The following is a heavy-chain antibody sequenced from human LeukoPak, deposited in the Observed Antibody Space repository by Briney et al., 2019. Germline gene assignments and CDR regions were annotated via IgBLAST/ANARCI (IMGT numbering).Heavy chain of an antibody. D-gene: IGHD6-13*01. CDR3: ARQSAVGKHLDY. CDR2: INPNSGGT. Sequence: GASVKVSCKGSGYTFTGYYMHWVRQAPGQGLEWMGWINPNSGGTNYAQKFQGRVTMTRDTSISTAYMELSRLRSDDTAVYYCARQSAVGKHLDYWGQGTLVAVSS. CDR1: GYTFTGYY. J-gene: IGHJ4*02. V-gene: IGHV1-2*02.